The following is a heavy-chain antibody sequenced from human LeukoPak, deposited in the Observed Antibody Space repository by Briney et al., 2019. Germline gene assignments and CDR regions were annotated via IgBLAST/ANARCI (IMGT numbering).Heavy chain of an antibody. CDR3: ARDGNSYGPDFDY. CDR1: GGSISSYH. CDR2: ININEGP. V-gene: IGHV4-4*07. D-gene: IGHD5-18*01. Sequence: PSETLSLTCTVSGGSISSYHWSWIRQPAGKGLEWIGHININEGPKYNPSLRSRVTMSADTSRNQYSLKLSSVTAADTAVYYCARDGNSYGPDFDYWGQGTPVTVSS. J-gene: IGHJ4*02.